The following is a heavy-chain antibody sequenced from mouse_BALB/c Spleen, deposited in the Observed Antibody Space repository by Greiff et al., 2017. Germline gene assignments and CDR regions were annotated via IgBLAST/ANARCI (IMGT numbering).Heavy chain of an antibody. V-gene: IGHV2-9-2*01. D-gene: IGHD1-1*01. CDR1: GFSLTSYD. Sequence: VQLQESGPGLVAPSQSLSITCTVSGFSLTSYDISWIRQPPGKGLEWLGVIWTGGGTNYNSAFMSRLSISKDNSKSQVFLKMNSLQTDDTAIYYCVREAHYYGSSYVGRMDYWGQGTSVTVSS. J-gene: IGHJ4*01. CDR3: VREAHYYGSSYVGRMDY. CDR2: IWTGGGT.